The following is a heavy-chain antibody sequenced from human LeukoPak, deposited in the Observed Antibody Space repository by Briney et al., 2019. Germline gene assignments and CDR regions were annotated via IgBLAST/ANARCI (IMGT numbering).Heavy chain of an antibody. Sequence: GGSLRLSCAASGFTFSSYWMSWVRQAPGKGLEWVSYISSSGSTIYYADSVKGRFTISRDNAKNSLYLQMNSLRAEDTAVYYCARDPEGGKGFDYWGQGTLVTVSS. CDR3: ARDPEGGKGFDY. V-gene: IGHV3-48*04. J-gene: IGHJ4*02. CDR2: ISSSGSTI. CDR1: GFTFSSYW. D-gene: IGHD1-14*01.